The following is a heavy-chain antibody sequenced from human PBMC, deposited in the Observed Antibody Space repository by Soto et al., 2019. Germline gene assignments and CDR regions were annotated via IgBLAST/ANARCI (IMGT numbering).Heavy chain of an antibody. D-gene: IGHD6-19*01. CDR3: ARAGGLEAVAVDY. J-gene: IGHJ4*02. CDR1: GGSISSGGYS. Sequence: QLQLQESGSGLVKPSQTLSLTCAVSGGSISSGGYSWSWIRQPPGKGLEWIGYIYHSGRTYYNPSLKSRVTISVDSSKNQFSLKLSSVPAADTPVYYCARAGGLEAVAVDYWGQGTLVTVSS. CDR2: IYHSGRT. V-gene: IGHV4-30-2*01.